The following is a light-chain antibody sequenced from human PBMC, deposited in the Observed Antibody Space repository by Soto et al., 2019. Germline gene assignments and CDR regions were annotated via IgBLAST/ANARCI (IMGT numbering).Light chain of an antibody. Sequence: QSVLTQPPSASGTPGQRVTISCSGSSSNIGSNTVNWYQQLPGTAPKLLIYSNNQRPSGVPDRFSGSKSGTSASLAISGLQSEDDSDYYCAAWDGSLNGFYVFGTGNNVTV. CDR3: AAWDGSLNGFYV. J-gene: IGLJ1*01. CDR1: SSNIGSNT. CDR2: SNN. V-gene: IGLV1-44*01.